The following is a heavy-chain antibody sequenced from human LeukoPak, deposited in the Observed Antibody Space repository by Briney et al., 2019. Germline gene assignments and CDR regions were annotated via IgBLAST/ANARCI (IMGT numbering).Heavy chain of an antibody. CDR1: EFTFSSYA. CDR2: ISGGGETT. J-gene: IGHJ4*02. V-gene: IGHV3-23*01. CDR3: ARDYADYVGYFFFDY. D-gene: IGHD4-17*01. Sequence: PGGSLRLSCAGSEFTFSSYAMSWVRQAPGKGLEWVSSISGGGETTYYADSAKGRFTISRDNSQNTLYLQMNSLRAEDTAVYYCARDYADYVGYFFFDYWGQGTLVTVSS.